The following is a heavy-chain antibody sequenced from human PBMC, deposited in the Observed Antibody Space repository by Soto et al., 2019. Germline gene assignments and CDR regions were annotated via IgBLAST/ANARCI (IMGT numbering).Heavy chain of an antibody. D-gene: IGHD6-19*01. Sequence: QLQLQESGPGLVKPSETLSLTCTVSGGSISSSSYYWGWIRQPPGKGLEWIGSIYYSGSTYYNPSLKSRVNITVDLSKHKFSLKLRSVTAADTAVYYCAITIAVAGFSAFDIWGQGTMVTVSS. V-gene: IGHV4-39*01. CDR2: IYYSGST. CDR3: AITIAVAGFSAFDI. CDR1: GGSISSSSYY. J-gene: IGHJ3*02.